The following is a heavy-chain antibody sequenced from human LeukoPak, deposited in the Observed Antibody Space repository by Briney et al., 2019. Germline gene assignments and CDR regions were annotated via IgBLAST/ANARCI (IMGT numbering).Heavy chain of an antibody. J-gene: IGHJ4*02. CDR2: IWYDGTNT. CDR1: GFTFSNYG. CDR3: ARDRTSGYRLPVDY. Sequence: GRSLILSCAASGFTFSNYGVHWVRQAPGKGLEWVAVIWYDGTNTYYGDSVKGRFTISRDNSKNTLYLHMNSLRAEDTAVYYCARDRTSGYRLPVDYWGQGSLVSVSS. V-gene: IGHV3-33*01. D-gene: IGHD2-2*01.